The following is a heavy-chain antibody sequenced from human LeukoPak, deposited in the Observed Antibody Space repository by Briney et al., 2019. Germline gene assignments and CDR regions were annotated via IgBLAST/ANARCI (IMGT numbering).Heavy chain of an antibody. J-gene: IGHJ4*02. V-gene: IGHV3-53*01. Sequence: PGGSLRLSCAASGFTVSSNYMSWVRQAPGKGLEWVSVIYSGGSTYYADSVKGRFTISRDNAKNSLYLQMSSLRVEDTAVYYCARDPTYYLRYGYFDSWGQGTLVTVSS. CDR3: ARDPTYYLRYGYFDS. CDR1: GFTVSSNY. D-gene: IGHD1-26*01. CDR2: IYSGGST.